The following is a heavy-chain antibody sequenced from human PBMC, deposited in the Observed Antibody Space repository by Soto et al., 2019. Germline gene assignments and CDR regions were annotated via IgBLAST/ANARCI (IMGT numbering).Heavy chain of an antibody. Sequence: QVQLQESGPGLVKPSQTLSLTCTVSGGSISSGDYYWSWIRQPPGTGLEWIGYIYDSGSTYYNSSLKSRVNITLDTSKNQFSLKLTSVTAADTAVYYCARDNGVGPWGQGTLVTVSS. V-gene: IGHV4-30-4*01. CDR3: ARDNGVGP. CDR2: IYDSGST. D-gene: IGHD2-8*01. CDR1: GGSISSGDYY. J-gene: IGHJ5*02.